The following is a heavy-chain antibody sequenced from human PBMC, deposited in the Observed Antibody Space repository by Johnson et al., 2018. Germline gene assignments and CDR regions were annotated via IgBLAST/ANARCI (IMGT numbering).Heavy chain of an antibody. CDR3: ARARGYGTGWYGYLDN. V-gene: IGHV4-61*02. CDR1: GGSISSGSYY. D-gene: IGHD6-19*01. J-gene: IGHJ4*02. CDR2: IYTNGNT. Sequence: QVQLQESGPGLLKPSHTLSLTCTVSGGSISSGSYYWNWIRQPAGKGLEWIGRIYTNGNTNYNPSLKSRVTLSVDTSKNQVSLNLSSLTAADTAVYYCARARGYGTGWYGYLDNWRQGTLVTVSS.